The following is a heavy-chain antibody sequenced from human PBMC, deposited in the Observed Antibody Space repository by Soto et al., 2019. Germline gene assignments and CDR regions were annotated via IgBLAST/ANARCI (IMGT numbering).Heavy chain of an antibody. V-gene: IGHV3-53*01. CDR2: LYDVDGS. CDR1: GLTISGKKY. Sequence: DVQLVESGGGLIQPGESLRLSCAAFGLTISGKKYVAWVRQAPGKGLEWVSALYDVDGSFYADSVKGRFTTSSDSSKTTVYLQINHLRPDDTAVYYCATWHEREHAYDVWGQGTTVTVSS. D-gene: IGHD1-1*01. J-gene: IGHJ3*01. CDR3: ATWHEREHAYDV.